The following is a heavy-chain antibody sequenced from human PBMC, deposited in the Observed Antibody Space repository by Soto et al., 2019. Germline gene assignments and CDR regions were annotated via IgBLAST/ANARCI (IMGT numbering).Heavy chain of an antibody. CDR3: AHRIPYSGSYHGWFDP. CDR1: GFSLSTSGVG. Sequence: QITLKESGPTLVKPTQTLTLTCTFSGFSLSTSGVGVGWIRQPPGKALEWLALIYWDDDKRYSPSLKSRLTLTKDTSKNHVVPTMTNMDPVDTATYYCAHRIPYSGSYHGWFDPWGQGTLVTVSS. CDR2: IYWDDDK. D-gene: IGHD1-26*01. J-gene: IGHJ5*02. V-gene: IGHV2-5*02.